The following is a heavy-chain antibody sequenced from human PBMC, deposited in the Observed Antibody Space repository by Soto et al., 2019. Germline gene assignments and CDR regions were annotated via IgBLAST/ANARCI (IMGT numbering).Heavy chain of an antibody. J-gene: IGHJ3*02. D-gene: IGHD3-3*01. Sequence: GGSLRLSCAASGFTFSSYAMSWVRQAPGKGLEWVSAISGSGGSTYYADSVKGRFTISRDNSKNTLYLQMNSLRAEDTAVYYCAKDRGDYDFWSGYPDDAFDIWGQGTMVTVSS. V-gene: IGHV3-23*01. CDR2: ISGSGGST. CDR1: GFTFSSYA. CDR3: AKDRGDYDFWSGYPDDAFDI.